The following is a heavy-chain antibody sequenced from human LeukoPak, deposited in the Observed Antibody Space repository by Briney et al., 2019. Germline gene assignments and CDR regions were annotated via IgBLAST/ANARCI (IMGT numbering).Heavy chain of an antibody. CDR3: AREPGYCSSTSCYRAAFDI. Sequence: GGSLRLSCAASGFTFSSYGMHWVRQAPGKGLEWVAVISYDGSNKYYADSVKGRFTISRDNSKNTLYLQMNSLRAEDTAVYYCAREPGYCSSTSCYRAAFDIWGQGTMVTVSS. V-gene: IGHV3-30*19. J-gene: IGHJ3*02. CDR2: ISYDGSNK. CDR1: GFTFSSYG. D-gene: IGHD2-2*01.